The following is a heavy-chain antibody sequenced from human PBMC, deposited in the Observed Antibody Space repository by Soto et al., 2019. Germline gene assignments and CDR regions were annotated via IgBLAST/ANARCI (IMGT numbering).Heavy chain of an antibody. CDR2: IYYSGST. CDR1: GGSISSYY. D-gene: IGHD3-16*01. J-gene: IGHJ4*02. V-gene: IGHV4-59*01. Sequence: SETLSLPCSVSGGSISSYYWSWIRQPPGKGLEWIGYIYYSGSTNYNPSLKSRFTISVDTSKNQFSLKLSSVTAADSAAYYCARAWGGHVEEYWGQGTLVTVSS. CDR3: ARAWGGHVEEY.